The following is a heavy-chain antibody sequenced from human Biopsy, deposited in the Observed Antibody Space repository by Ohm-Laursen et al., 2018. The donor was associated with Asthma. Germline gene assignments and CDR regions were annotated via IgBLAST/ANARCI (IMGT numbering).Heavy chain of an antibody. CDR3: ARAQDYYDSRGYYRSFDY. CDR1: YGSITSGGYY. CDR2: IYYSGST. Sequence: TLSLTWTVSYGSITSGGYYWTWIRRHPGKGLEWIGFIYYSGSTYYNPSLKSRVSISIDTSKNQFSLKLSSVTAADTAVYYCARAQDYYDSRGYYRSFDYWGQGTLVTVSS. J-gene: IGHJ4*02. D-gene: IGHD3-22*01. V-gene: IGHV4-31*02.